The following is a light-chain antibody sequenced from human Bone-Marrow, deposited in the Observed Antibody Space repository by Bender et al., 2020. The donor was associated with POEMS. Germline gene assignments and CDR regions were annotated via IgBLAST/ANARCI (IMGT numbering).Light chain of an antibody. CDR1: NIGIKT. V-gene: IGLV3-21*02. J-gene: IGLJ3*02. Sequence: SYVLTQPPSVSVAPGQTATITCGGDNIGIKTVYWYQQKPGQAPVLVVHDDSGRPSGVPDKFSGSTSGNTATLTISRVAVGDEAVYHCQVCDPRYGHVEFAGGTKLTVL. CDR2: DDS. CDR3: QVCDPRYGHVE.